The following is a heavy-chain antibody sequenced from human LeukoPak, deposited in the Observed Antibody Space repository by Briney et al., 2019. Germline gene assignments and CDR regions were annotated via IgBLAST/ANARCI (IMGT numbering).Heavy chain of an antibody. J-gene: IGHJ4*02. CDR1: GFTVSSNY. D-gene: IGHD5-24*01. CDR3: ARSVWMATQDY. V-gene: IGHV3-66*01. CDR2: IYSGGST. Sequence: PGGSLRLSCAASGFTVSSNYMSWVRQAPGKGLEWVSVIYSGGSTYYADSVKGRFTISRDNSKNTLYLQMNSLRAEDTAVYYCARSVWMATQDYWGQGTLVTVSS.